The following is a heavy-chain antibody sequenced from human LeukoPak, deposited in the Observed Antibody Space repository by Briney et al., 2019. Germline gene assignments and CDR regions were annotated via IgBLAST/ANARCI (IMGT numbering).Heavy chain of an antibody. CDR2: ISGSGGST. Sequence: GGSLRLSRAASGFTFSSYAMSWVRQAPGKGLEWVSGISGSGGSTYYADSVKGRITISRDNSKNTLYLQMNSLRAEDTAVYYCAKGKGDTGGSFDYWGQGTLVTVSS. CDR1: GFTFSSYA. J-gene: IGHJ4*02. CDR3: AKGKGDTGGSFDY. D-gene: IGHD3-16*01. V-gene: IGHV3-23*01.